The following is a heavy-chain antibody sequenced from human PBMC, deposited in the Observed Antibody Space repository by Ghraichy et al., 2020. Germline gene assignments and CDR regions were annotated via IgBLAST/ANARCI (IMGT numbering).Heavy chain of an antibody. Sequence: GGSLRLSCAASGFNFGSSWMGWVRQAPGRGLEWVANMNQHGSEKYYVDSVRGRFTISRDSAKNSLYLQMNSLRAEDTAVYYCARDPNYFDGSGYYDYWGQGTLVTVSS. CDR3: ARDPNYFDGSGYYDY. D-gene: IGHD3-22*01. J-gene: IGHJ4*02. V-gene: IGHV3-7*01. CDR2: MNQHGSEK. CDR1: GFNFGSSW.